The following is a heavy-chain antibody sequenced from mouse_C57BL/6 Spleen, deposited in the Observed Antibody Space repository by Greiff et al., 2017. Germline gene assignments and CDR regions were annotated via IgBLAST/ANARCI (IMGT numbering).Heavy chain of an antibody. J-gene: IGHJ4*01. V-gene: IGHV5-6*01. CDR2: ISSGGSYT. Sequence: EVKLVESGGDLVKPGGSLKLSCAASGFTFSSYGMSWVRQTPDKRLEWVATISSGGSYTYYPDSVKGRFTISRDNAKNTLYLQMSSLKSEDTAMYYCARQGSYDAMDYWGQGTSVTVSS. CDR3: ARQGSYDAMDY. D-gene: IGHD1-1*02. CDR1: GFTFSSYG.